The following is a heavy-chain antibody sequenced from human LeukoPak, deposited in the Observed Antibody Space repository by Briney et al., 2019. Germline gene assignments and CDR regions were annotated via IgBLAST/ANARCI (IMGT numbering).Heavy chain of an antibody. J-gene: IGHJ4*02. CDR2: IYYSGST. D-gene: IGHD5-24*01. Sequence: PSETLSLTCTVSGGSISSYYWSWIRQPPGKGLEWIGSIYYSGSTNYNPSLKSRVTISLDTSKNQFSVKLSSVTAADTAVYYCARGRWLQLPDYWGQGTLVTVSS. V-gene: IGHV4-59*01. CDR1: GGSISSYY. CDR3: ARGRWLQLPDY.